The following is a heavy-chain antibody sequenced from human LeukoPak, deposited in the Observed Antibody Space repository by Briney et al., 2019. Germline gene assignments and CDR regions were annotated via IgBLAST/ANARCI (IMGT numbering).Heavy chain of an antibody. CDR2: IYYSGST. Sequence: SETLSPTCTVSGDSVSNYYWNWIRQPPGKGLEWIGYIYYSGSTNYNPSLKSRVTISVDTSKNQFSLKLSSVTAADTAVYYCARDSDYDSSGPLFDYWGQGTLVTVSS. J-gene: IGHJ4*02. V-gene: IGHV4-59*02. D-gene: IGHD3-22*01. CDR3: ARDSDYDSSGPLFDY. CDR1: GDSVSNYY.